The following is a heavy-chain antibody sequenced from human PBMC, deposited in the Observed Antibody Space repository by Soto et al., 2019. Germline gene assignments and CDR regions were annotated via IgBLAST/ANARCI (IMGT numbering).Heavy chain of an antibody. D-gene: IGHD3-10*01. V-gene: IGHV3-30-3*01. Sequence: GGSLRLSCAASGFTFSSYARHWVRQAPGKGLEWVAVISYDGSNKYYADYVKGRFTISRDNSKNTLHLQMNSLRAEDTAVYYCARVMVRGTSNYYYYGMDVWGEGTTVTVSS. J-gene: IGHJ6*04. CDR2: ISYDGSNK. CDR3: ARVMVRGTSNYYYYGMDV. CDR1: GFTFSSYA.